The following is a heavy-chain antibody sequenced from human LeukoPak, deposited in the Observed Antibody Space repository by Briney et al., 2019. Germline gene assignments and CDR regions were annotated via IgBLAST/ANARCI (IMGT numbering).Heavy chain of an antibody. V-gene: IGHV1-24*01. J-gene: IGHJ4*02. CDR3: ATDQLYYDYVWGSYRRGYFDY. Sequence: ASVNVSCKVSGYTLTELSMHWVRQAPGKGLEWMGGFDPEDGETIYAQKFQGRVTMTEDTSTDTAYMELSSLRSEDTAVYYGATDQLYYDYVWGSYRRGYFDYWGQGTLVTVSP. CDR1: GYTLTELS. D-gene: IGHD3-16*02. CDR2: FDPEDGET.